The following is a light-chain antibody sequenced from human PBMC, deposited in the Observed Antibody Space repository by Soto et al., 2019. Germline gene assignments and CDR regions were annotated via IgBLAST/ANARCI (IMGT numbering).Light chain of an antibody. V-gene: IGKV3-11*01. CDR3: HQRQRWPRT. J-gene: IGKJ1*01. CDR2: EAS. CDR1: QGVSSN. Sequence: EIVLTQSPATLSLSPGERATFPCRASQGVSSNLAWYQQKPGQAPRLIIYEASNRAAGIPARFSGSGSGTDFTLTITSLEPEDFAFYYCHQRQRWPRTFGQGTKVDIK.